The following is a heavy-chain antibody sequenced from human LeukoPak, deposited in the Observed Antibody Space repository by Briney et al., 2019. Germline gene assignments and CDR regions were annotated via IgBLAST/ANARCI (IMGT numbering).Heavy chain of an antibody. CDR1: GGSFSGYY. CDR3: ARDIQTEFDP. Sequence: SETLSLTCAVYGGSFSGYYWSWIRQPAGKGLEWIGRIYTSGSTNYNPSLKSRVTMSVDTSKNQFSLKLSSVTAADTAVYYCARDIQTEFDPWGQGTLVTVSS. V-gene: IGHV4-4*07. D-gene: IGHD1-14*01. CDR2: IYTSGST. J-gene: IGHJ5*02.